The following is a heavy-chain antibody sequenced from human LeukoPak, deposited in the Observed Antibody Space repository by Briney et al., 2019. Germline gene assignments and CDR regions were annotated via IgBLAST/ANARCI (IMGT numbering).Heavy chain of an antibody. CDR3: ATDVYYYDSSGYYDI. CDR2: FDPEDGET. D-gene: IGHD3-22*01. Sequence: ASVKVSCKASGYTLTELSMHWVRQAPGKGLEWMGGFDPEDGETIYAQKFQGRVTMTEDTSTDTAYMELSSLRSEDTAVYYCATDVYYYDSSGYYDIWGQGTMVTVSS. CDR1: GYTLTELS. J-gene: IGHJ3*02. V-gene: IGHV1-24*01.